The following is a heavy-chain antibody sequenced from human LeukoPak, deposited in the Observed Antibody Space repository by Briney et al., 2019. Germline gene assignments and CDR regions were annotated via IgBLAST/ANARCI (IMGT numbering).Heavy chain of an antibody. D-gene: IGHD6-13*01. V-gene: IGHV4-61*02. CDR1: GGSISSGRYY. J-gene: IGHJ4*02. CDR2: IYTSGST. CDR3: ARDVIAAPGTADY. Sequence: SETLSLTCTVSGGSISSGRYYWTWIRQPAGRGLEWIGRIYTSGSTNYNPSLKSRVTISVDTSKNHFSLKLSSVTAADTAVYYCARDVIAAPGTADYWGQGTLVTVSS.